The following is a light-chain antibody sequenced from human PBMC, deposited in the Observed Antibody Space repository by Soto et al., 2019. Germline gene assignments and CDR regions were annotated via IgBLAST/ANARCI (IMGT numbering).Light chain of an antibody. J-gene: IGKJ5*01. V-gene: IGKV3-15*01. Sequence: VMMQFSATLSLSPVARVTLSCRASQSVRSNLAWYQQKPRQSPRLLIHGASTRATGITASFTGSRSGTEFTHTIISLKSEDSAVFYCQQYNNWPPITFGQGTRLEIK. CDR1: QSVRSN. CDR2: GAS. CDR3: QQYNNWPPIT.